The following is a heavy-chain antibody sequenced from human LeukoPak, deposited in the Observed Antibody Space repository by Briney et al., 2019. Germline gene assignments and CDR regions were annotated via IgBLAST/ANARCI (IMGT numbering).Heavy chain of an antibody. CDR3: ARRQGDGFDI. J-gene: IGHJ3*02. CDR2: ISYDGSNK. Sequence: GGSLRLSCAASGFTFSNYAMHWVRQAPGKGLEWVAVISYDGSNKYYADSVKGRFTISRDNSKNTLYLQMNSLRVEDTAVYYCARRQGDGFDIWGQGTMVTVSS. CDR1: GFTFSNYA. V-gene: IGHV3-30-3*01.